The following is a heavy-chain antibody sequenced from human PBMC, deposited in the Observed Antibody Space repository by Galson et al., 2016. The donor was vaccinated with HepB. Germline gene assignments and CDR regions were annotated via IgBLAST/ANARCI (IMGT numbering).Heavy chain of an antibody. CDR1: GDSIDSRSYS. D-gene: IGHD2/OR15-2a*01. CDR2: ISYLGGT. Sequence: SETLSLTCIVSGDSIDSRSYSWDWFRQPPGKGLEWIAVISYLGGTHYNPSLKSRVTISLDIYNSQLSLSLTSVTAADTATYYCARRLGDYCAYLGGYLDYWSRGTPVTVSS. J-gene: IGHJ4*02. CDR3: ARRLGDYCAYLGGYLDY. V-gene: IGHV4-39*01.